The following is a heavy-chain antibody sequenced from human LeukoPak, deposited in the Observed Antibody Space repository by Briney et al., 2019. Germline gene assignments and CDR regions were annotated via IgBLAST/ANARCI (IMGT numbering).Heavy chain of an antibody. CDR3: ARDTGGSGWLRTFYY. Sequence: PGGSLRLSCAASGFTFSYYAMHSVRQTPGKGLEWVAVISNDGSDGIYADSVKGRFTISRDNSKNTVHLQMNTLRSDDTAVYYCARDTGGSGWLRTFYYWGQGTLVTVSS. D-gene: IGHD6-19*01. CDR2: ISNDGSDG. J-gene: IGHJ4*02. V-gene: IGHV3-30*04. CDR1: GFTFSYYA.